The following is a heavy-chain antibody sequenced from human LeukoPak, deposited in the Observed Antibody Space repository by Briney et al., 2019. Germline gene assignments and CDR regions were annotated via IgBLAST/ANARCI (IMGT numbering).Heavy chain of an antibody. Sequence: PGGSLRLSCAASGFTFNIYWMHWVRQAPGKGLVWVSRINSDGSSTRYADSVKGRFTISRDNAKNTLYLEMNSLRAEDTAVYYCARSHASYSSNWSFSYYFDYWGQGTLVTVSP. CDR3: ARSHASYSSNWSFSYYFDY. D-gene: IGHD6-13*01. CDR1: GFTFNIYW. J-gene: IGHJ4*02. CDR2: INSDGSST. V-gene: IGHV3-74*01.